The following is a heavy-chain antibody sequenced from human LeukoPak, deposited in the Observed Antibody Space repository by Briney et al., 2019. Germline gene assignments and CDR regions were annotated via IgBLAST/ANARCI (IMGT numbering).Heavy chain of an antibody. CDR3: ARGRWEGYFDY. J-gene: IGHJ4*02. V-gene: IGHV4-39*07. CDR1: GGSISSSSYY. Sequence: PSETLSLTFTVSGGSISSSSYYWGWIRQPPGKGLEWIGSIYYSGSTYYNPSLKSRVTISVDTSKNQFSLKLSSVTAADTAVYYCARGRWEGYFDYWGQGTLVTVSS. D-gene: IGHD1-26*01. CDR2: IYYSGST.